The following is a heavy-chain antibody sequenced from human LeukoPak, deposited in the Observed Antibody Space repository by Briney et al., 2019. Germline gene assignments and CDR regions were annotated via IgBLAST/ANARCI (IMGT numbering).Heavy chain of an antibody. V-gene: IGHV3-23*01. CDR1: GFTFSSDA. CDR3: ARDSYDSSGYLDY. D-gene: IGHD3-22*01. Sequence: PGGSLRLSCAASGFTFSSDAVSWVRQAPGKGLEWVSAISGSGGSTYYADSVKGRFTISRDNSKNTLYLQMNSLRAEDTAVYYCARDSYDSSGYLDYWGQGTLVTVSS. CDR2: ISGSGGST. J-gene: IGHJ4*02.